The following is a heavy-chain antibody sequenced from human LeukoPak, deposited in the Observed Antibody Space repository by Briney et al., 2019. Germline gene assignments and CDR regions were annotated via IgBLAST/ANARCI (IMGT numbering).Heavy chain of an antibody. D-gene: IGHD5-18*01. CDR2: ISGSGGST. V-gene: IGHV3-23*01. Sequence: GGSLRLSCAASGFTFSSYAMSWVRQAPGQGLEWVSAISGSGGSTYYADSVKGRFTISRDNSKNTLYLQMNSLRAEDTAVYYCAKLGAGRYSYEGYFDYWGQGTLVTVSS. CDR1: GFTFSSYA. J-gene: IGHJ4*02. CDR3: AKLGAGRYSYEGYFDY.